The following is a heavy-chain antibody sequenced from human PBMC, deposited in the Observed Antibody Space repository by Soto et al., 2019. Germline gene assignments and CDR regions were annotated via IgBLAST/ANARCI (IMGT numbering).Heavy chain of an antibody. CDR3: ATFITMVRGVIIRLEAFDI. CDR2: FDPEDGET. V-gene: IGHV1-24*01. D-gene: IGHD3-10*01. CDR1: GYTLTELS. Sequence: ASVKVSCKVSGYTLTELSMHWVRQAPGKGLEWMGGFDPEDGETIYAQKFQGRVTMTEDTSTDTAYMELSSLRSEDTAVYYCATFITMVRGVIIRLEAFDIWGQGTMVTVSS. J-gene: IGHJ3*02.